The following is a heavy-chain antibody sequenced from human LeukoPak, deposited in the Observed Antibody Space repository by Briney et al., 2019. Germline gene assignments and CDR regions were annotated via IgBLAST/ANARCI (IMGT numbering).Heavy chain of an antibody. Sequence: PSETLSLTCAVYGGSFSAYYWSWIRQPPGKGLEWIREINHSGSTNYNPSLKSRVTISVDTSKNQFSLKLSSVTAADTAVYYCARGRGDSSSWYHFDFWGQGILVTVSS. CDR1: GGSFSAYY. D-gene: IGHD6-13*01. CDR2: INHSGST. V-gene: IGHV4-34*01. J-gene: IGHJ4*02. CDR3: ARGRGDSSSWYHFDF.